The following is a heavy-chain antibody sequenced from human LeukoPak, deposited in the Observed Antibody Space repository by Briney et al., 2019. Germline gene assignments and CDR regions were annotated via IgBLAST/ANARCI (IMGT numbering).Heavy chain of an antibody. CDR2: INDGGTHT. J-gene: IGHJ4*02. D-gene: IGHD3-10*01. CDR3: VREIKIMGFRAFDY. V-gene: IGHV3-74*01. CDR1: GFAFSEYW. Sequence: GGSLRLSCAGSGFAFSEYWMHWARQTPEKGLMWVSRINDGGTHTAYADSVKGRFAVSRDNAENTLYLQMDSLTVEDTGLYYCVREIKIMGFRAFDYWGQGTPVTVSS.